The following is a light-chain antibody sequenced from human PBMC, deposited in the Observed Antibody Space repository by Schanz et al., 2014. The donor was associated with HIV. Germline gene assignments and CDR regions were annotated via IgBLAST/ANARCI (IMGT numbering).Light chain of an antibody. CDR3: QQYGSSPGT. CDR2: GAS. J-gene: IGKJ2*01. V-gene: IGKV3-20*01. Sequence: EIVMTQSPGTLSVSPGERATLSCRASQTVSNNLAWYQQKPGQAPRLLIYGASNRATGIPDRFSGSGSGTDFTLTISRLEPEDFAVYYCQQYGSSPGTFGQGTKLEIK. CDR1: QTVSNN.